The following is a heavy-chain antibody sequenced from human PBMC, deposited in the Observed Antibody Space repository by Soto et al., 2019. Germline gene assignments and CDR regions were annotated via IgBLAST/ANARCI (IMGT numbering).Heavy chain of an antibody. CDR1: GFTFSSYS. CDR2: ISSSSSTI. J-gene: IGHJ6*03. Sequence: PGGSLRLSCAASGFTFSSYSMNWVRQAPGKGLEWVSYISSSSSTIYYADSVKGRFTISRDNAKNSLYLQMNSLRAEDTAVYYCARVRDLYYYYYMDVWGKGTTVTVSS. V-gene: IGHV3-48*01. CDR3: ARVRDLYYYYYMDV.